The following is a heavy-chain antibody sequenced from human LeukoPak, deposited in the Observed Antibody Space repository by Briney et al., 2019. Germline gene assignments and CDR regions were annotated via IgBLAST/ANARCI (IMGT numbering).Heavy chain of an antibody. CDR3: ARRKPRITIFGVVIPGWFDP. CDR2: IYYSGST. J-gene: IGHJ5*02. Sequence: SETLSLTCTVSGGSISSYYWSWIRQPPGKGLEWIGYIYYSGSTNYNPSLKSRVTISVDTSKNQFSLKLSSVTAADTAVYYCARRKPRITIFGVVIPGWFDPWGQGTLVTVSS. V-gene: IGHV4-59*12. CDR1: GGSISSYY. D-gene: IGHD3-3*01.